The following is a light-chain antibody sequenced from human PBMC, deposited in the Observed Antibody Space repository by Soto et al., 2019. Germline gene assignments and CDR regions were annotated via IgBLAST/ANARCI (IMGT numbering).Light chain of an antibody. J-gene: IGKJ1*01. CDR3: QQYGSSPQT. CDR1: QSFSSSY. Sequence: IVLTQSPGTLSLSPGERATLSCRASQSFSSSYLAWYQQKPGQAPRLLIYGASSRATGIPDRFSGSGSGTDFTLTISRLEPEDFAVYYCQQYGSSPQTFGQGTKVE. V-gene: IGKV3-20*01. CDR2: GAS.